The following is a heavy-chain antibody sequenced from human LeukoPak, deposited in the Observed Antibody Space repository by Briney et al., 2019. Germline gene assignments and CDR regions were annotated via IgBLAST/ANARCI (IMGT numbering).Heavy chain of an antibody. CDR3: AKIGYCSGGSCYPDAFDI. CDR1: GFTFSGYG. CDR2: ISGSGGST. J-gene: IGHJ3*02. V-gene: IGHV3-23*01. D-gene: IGHD2-15*01. Sequence: GGTLRLSCAASGFTFSGYGMSWVRQAPGKGLEWVSAISGSGGSTYSADSVKGGFSISRDNFKNTQYLQMNSLRAEDTAVYYCAKIGYCSGGSCYPDAFDIWGQGTMVTVSS.